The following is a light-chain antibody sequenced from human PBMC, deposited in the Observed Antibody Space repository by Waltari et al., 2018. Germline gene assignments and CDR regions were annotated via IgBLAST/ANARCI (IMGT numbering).Light chain of an antibody. CDR1: SGTFAANY. CDR2: KDN. V-gene: IGLV6-57*03. CDR3: QSYDNTNYVV. J-gene: IGLJ2*01. Sequence: FVLSQPHSVSESPGKTVTISCTRSSGTFAANYVHWYQRRPGSVPTIVIYKDNERPSGVPDRFSGSADRYSGSASLTISGLRAEDEADYGCQSYDNTNYVVFGGWTKLTVL.